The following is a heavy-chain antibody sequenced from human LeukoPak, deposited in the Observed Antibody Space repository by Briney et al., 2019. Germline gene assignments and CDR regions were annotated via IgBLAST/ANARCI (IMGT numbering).Heavy chain of an antibody. CDR1: GGSFSGYY. V-gene: IGHV4-34*01. CDR2: INHSGST. Sequence: KSSETLSLTCAVYGGSFSGYYWSWIRQPPGKGLEWIGEINHSGSTNYNPSLKSRVTISVDTSKNQFSLKLSSVTAADTAVYYCAREDSGGSGSWDYWGQGTLVTVSS. D-gene: IGHD3-10*01. J-gene: IGHJ4*02. CDR3: AREDSGGSGSWDY.